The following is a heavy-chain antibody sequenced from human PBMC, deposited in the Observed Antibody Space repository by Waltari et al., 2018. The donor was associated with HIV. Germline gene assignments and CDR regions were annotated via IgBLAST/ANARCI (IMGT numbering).Heavy chain of an antibody. J-gene: IGHJ4*02. D-gene: IGHD6-13*01. CDR1: GGSIGTNF. Sequence: QVQLQESGPGLVKPSETLSLMCTVSGGSIGTNFWSWIRQPPGKGLEWIGYVFYSGTTNYNPSLKIRVTISVDTSKNQFSLNLRSVTAADTAVYYCASSRAAAGLDSWGQGTQVTVSS. CDR2: VFYSGTT. V-gene: IGHV4-59*01. CDR3: ASSRAAAGLDS.